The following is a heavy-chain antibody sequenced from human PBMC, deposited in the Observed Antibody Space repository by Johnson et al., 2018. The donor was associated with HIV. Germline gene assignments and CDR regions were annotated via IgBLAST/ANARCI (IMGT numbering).Heavy chain of an antibody. D-gene: IGHD3-16*01. CDR1: AFPFDDHA. CDR2: INWNGGST. V-gene: IGHV3-9*01. J-gene: IGHJ3*02. CDR3: ARGRLGDPFPGAFDI. Sequence: VQLVESGGGLVQPGRSLRLSCAASAFPFDDHALHWVRQTPGKGLQWFSGINWNGGSTGYADSVKGRFTISRDNAKNSLYLQMNSLRAEDTALYYCARGRLGDPFPGAFDIWGQGTMVTVSS.